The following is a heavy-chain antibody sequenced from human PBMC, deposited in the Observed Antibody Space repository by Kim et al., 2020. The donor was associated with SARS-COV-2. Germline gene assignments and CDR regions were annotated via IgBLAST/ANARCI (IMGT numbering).Heavy chain of an antibody. D-gene: IGHD3-10*01. CDR3: SRDFDY. J-gene: IGHJ4*02. Sequence: RSKWYNDSAVSVKSRRPITPDTSKNQFSLQLNSVTPEDTAVYYCSRDFDYWGQGTLVTVSS. CDR2: RSKWYN. V-gene: IGHV6-1*01.